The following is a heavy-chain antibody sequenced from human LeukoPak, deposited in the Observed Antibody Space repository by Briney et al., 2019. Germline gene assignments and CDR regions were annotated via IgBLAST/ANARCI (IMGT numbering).Heavy chain of an antibody. V-gene: IGHV3-30*04. J-gene: IGHJ4*02. CDR1: GFTFSSYA. CDR3: AKSYSGTYRSFDY. CDR2: ISYDGSNK. D-gene: IGHD1-26*01. Sequence: GRSLRLSCAASGFTFSSYAMHWVRQAPGKGLEWVAVISYDGSNKYYADSVKGRFTISRDNSKNTLYLQMNSLRAEDTAIYYCAKSYSGTYRSFDYWGQGTLVAVSS.